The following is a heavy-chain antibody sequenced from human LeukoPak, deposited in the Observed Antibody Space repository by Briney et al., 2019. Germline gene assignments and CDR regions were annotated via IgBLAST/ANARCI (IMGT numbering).Heavy chain of an antibody. V-gene: IGHV4-59*01. J-gene: IGHJ5*02. CDR1: GDSISGFY. Sequence: SETLSLTCTVSGDSISGFYWNWIRQPPGKGLEWIGYIYYIGSTNYNPSLKSRVTMSLDTSKNQFSLKLSSVTAADTAVYYCARGGSYYDSWGQGTLVTVSS. CDR2: IYYIGST. D-gene: IGHD1-26*01. CDR3: ARGGSYYDS.